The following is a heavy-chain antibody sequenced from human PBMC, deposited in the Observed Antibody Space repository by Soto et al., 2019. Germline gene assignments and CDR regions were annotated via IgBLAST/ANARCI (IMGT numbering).Heavy chain of an antibody. J-gene: IGHJ4*02. CDR1: GFTFRSYA. D-gene: IGHD5-12*01. CDR2: ISGTGGTT. V-gene: IGHV3-23*01. CDR3: AKYPAYSAYDGSYFDY. Sequence: PGGSLRLSCAASGFTFRSYAMSWVRQAPGKGLEWVSVISGTGGTTYYADSVKGRFTFSRDNSKSTLHLQMNSLRTEDTAIYYCAKYPAYSAYDGSYFDYWGQGTLVTVSS.